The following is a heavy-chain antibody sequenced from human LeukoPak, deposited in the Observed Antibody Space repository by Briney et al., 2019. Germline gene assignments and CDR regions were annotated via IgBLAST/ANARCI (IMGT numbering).Heavy chain of an antibody. D-gene: IGHD3-22*01. Sequence: GGSPRLSCAASGFTFNNYGMSWVRQAPGRGLVWVSRINSDGSSTSYADSVKGRFTISRDNAKNTLYLQMNSLRAEDTAVYYCARGGEYYYYDTSGLDYWGQGTLVTVSS. CDR1: GFTFNNYG. CDR3: ARGGEYYYYDTSGLDY. V-gene: IGHV3-74*01. J-gene: IGHJ4*02. CDR2: INSDGSST.